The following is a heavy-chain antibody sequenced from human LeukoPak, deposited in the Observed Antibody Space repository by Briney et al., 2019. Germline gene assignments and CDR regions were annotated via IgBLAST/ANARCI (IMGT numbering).Heavy chain of an antibody. Sequence: GGSLRLSCAASGFTFTNYAMHWVRQAPGKGLEWVSIISYEGSEKYYADSVKGRFTISRDNSRNTLYLQMNSLRPEDTAVYYCARGREAGNRRLAGDDYWGQGTLVIVSP. D-gene: IGHD3-10*01. CDR1: GFTFTNYA. J-gene: IGHJ4*02. CDR2: ISYEGSEK. CDR3: ARGREAGNRRLAGDDY. V-gene: IGHV3-30*01.